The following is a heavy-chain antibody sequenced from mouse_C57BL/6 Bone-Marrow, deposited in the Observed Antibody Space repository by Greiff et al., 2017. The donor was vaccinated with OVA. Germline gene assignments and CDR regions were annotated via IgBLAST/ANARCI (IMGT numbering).Heavy chain of an antibody. J-gene: IGHJ3*01. D-gene: IGHD2-13*01. V-gene: IGHV1-55*01. Sequence: QVQLQQSGAELVKPGASVKMSCKASGYTFTSYWITWVKQRPGQGLEWIGDIYPGSGSTNYNEKFKSKATLTVDTSSSTAYMQLSSLTSEDSAVYYWARDYNIGAWFAYWGQGSLVTVSA. CDR2: IYPGSGST. CDR3: ARDYNIGAWFAY. CDR1: GYTFTSYW.